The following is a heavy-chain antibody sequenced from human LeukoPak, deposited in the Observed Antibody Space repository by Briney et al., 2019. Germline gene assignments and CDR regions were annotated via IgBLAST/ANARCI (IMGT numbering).Heavy chain of an antibody. J-gene: IGHJ4*02. CDR3: ASESVVVTATSFDY. Sequence: GGSLRLSCAASGFTFSSYWMHWVRQAPGKGLVWVSRINSDGSSTSYADSVKGRFTISRDNAKNSLYLQMNSLRAEDTAVYYCASESVVVTATSFDYWGQGTLVTVSS. V-gene: IGHV3-74*01. CDR1: GFTFSSYW. D-gene: IGHD2-21*02. CDR2: INSDGSST.